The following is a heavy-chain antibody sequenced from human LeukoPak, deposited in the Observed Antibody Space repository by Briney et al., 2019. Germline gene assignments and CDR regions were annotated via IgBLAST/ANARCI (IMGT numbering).Heavy chain of an antibody. J-gene: IGHJ3*02. D-gene: IGHD3-16*02. Sequence: GGSLRLSCAASGFTFSDYYMSWIRQAPGKGLEWVSAISGSGGSTYYADSVKGRFTISRDNSKNTLYLQMNSLRAEDTALYYCARDKVITFGGVIVMGAFDIWGQGTMVTVSS. CDR1: GFTFSDYY. V-gene: IGHV3-23*01. CDR2: ISGSGGST. CDR3: ARDKVITFGGVIVMGAFDI.